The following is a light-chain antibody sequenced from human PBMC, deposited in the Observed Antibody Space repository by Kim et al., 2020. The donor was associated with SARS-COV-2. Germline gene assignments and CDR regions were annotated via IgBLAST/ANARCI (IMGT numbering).Light chain of an antibody. V-gene: IGKV1-39*01. CDR2: AAS. CDR1: QGISRY. CDR3: YLRYSTPSYT. J-gene: IGKJ2*01. Sequence: DIQLTQSPSSLSASVGDRVTITCRASQGISRYLNWYQQKPGKAPKLLIYAASSLQSGVPSRFSGSGSGTDFTLPISSLQPEDFATYYYYLRYSTPSYTFGQGTKLEI.